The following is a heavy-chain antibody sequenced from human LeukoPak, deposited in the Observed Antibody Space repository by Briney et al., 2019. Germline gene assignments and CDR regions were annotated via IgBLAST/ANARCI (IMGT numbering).Heavy chain of an antibody. D-gene: IGHD3-3*01. J-gene: IGHJ5*02. CDR3: ARGLEWLTRRHTWFDP. V-gene: IGHV1-18*04. Sequence: ASVKVSCKASGYTFTGYYMHWVRQAPGQGLEWMGWISAYNGNTNYAQKLQGRVTMTTDTSTSTAYMELRSLRSDDTAVYYCARGLEWLTRRHTWFDPWGQGTLVTVSS. CDR1: GYTFTGYY. CDR2: ISAYNGNT.